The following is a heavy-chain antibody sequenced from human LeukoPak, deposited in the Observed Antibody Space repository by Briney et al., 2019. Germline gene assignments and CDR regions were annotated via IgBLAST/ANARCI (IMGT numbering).Heavy chain of an antibody. Sequence: PGGSLRLSCAASGFTFSNAWMSWVRQAPGKGLEWVAVISYDGSNKYYADSVKGRFTISRDNSKNTLYLQMNSLRAEDTAVYSCAREHYGDLYFDYWGQGTLVTVSS. CDR1: GFTFSNAW. CDR3: AREHYGDLYFDY. CDR2: ISYDGSNK. V-gene: IGHV3-30-3*01. J-gene: IGHJ4*02. D-gene: IGHD4-17*01.